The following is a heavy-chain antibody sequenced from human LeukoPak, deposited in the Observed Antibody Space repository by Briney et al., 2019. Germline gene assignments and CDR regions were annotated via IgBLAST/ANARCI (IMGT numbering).Heavy chain of an antibody. CDR3: ARRNLRFLELDY. D-gene: IGHD3-3*01. J-gene: IGHJ4*02. CDR2: INPSGGST. Sequence: ASVKVSCKASGYTFTSYYMHWVRQAPGQGLEWMGIINPSGGSTSYAQKFQGRVTMTRDTSINTAYLNLSSLISADTAVYYCARRNLRFLELDYWGLGTLVTVSS. CDR1: GYTFTSYY. V-gene: IGHV1-46*01.